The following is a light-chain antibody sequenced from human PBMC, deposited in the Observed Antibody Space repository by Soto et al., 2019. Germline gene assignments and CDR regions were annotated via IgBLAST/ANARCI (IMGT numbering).Light chain of an antibody. CDR3: QQYNNSPWT. CDR2: GAS. Sequence: EVVLTQSPGTLSLSPGERATLSCGASQSVGSSYLAWYQQKPGQAPRLLIYGASTRATGIPDRFSGSGSGTEYTLTISRLEPEDFAVYYCQQYNNSPWTFGQGTKVDIK. CDR1: QSVGSSY. J-gene: IGKJ1*01. V-gene: IGKV3-20*01.